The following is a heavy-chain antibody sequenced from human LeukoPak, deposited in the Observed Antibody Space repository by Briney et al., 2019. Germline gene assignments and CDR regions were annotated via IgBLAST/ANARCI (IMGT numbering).Heavy chain of an antibody. D-gene: IGHD3-10*01. J-gene: IGHJ4*02. CDR2: IIPIFGTA. Sequence: SVKVSCKASGGTFSSYAISWVRQAPGQGLEWMGGIIPIFGTANYAQKFQGRVTITADESTSTAYMELSSLRSEDTAVYYCARSSPSGRNFDYWGQGTLVTVSS. CDR1: GGTFSSYA. V-gene: IGHV1-69*13. CDR3: ARSSPSGRNFDY.